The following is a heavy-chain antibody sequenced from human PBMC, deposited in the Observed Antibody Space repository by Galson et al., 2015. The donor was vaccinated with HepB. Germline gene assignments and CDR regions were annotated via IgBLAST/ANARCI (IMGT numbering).Heavy chain of an antibody. V-gene: IGHV3-7*03. J-gene: IGHJ6*02. CDR3: ARVGIAVAGRGGDYYYGMDV. CDR2: IKQDGSEK. CDR1: GFTLSSSW. Sequence: SLRLSCAASGFTLSSSWMSWVRQAQGKGLEWVANIKQDGSEKYYVDSVKGRFTISRDNAKNSLYLQMNSLRADDTAVYYCARVGIAVAGRGGDYYYGMDVWGQGTTVTVSS. D-gene: IGHD6-19*01.